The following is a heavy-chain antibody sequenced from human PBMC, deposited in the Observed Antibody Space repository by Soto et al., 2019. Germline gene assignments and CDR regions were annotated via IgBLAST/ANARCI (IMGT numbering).Heavy chain of an antibody. J-gene: IGHJ6*02. Sequence: PGGSLRLSCAASGFTFSSYWMHWVRQAPGKGLVWVSRINSDGSSTSYADSVKGRFTISRDNAKNTLYLQMNSLRAEDTALYYFASGGPPPGGYYYYYGMDVWGQGTTVTVSS. D-gene: IGHD3-10*01. CDR3: ASGGPPPGGYYYYYGMDV. V-gene: IGHV3-74*01. CDR1: GFTFSSYW. CDR2: INSDGSST.